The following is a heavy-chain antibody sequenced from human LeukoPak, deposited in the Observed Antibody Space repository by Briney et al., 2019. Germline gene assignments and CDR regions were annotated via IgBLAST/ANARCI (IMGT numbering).Heavy chain of an antibody. J-gene: IGHJ4*02. CDR2: SHPSGTT. V-gene: IGHV4-38-2*02. CDR1: GFSISSGYY. D-gene: IGHD1-1*01. Sequence: SEDLSLTCVVSGFSISSGYYWGWIRQPPGRGLEWIVNSHPSGTTFYNSSLKSRVAMSIDTSKNQFSLKLVSVTAADTAVYYCEREAERLNVNWGQGTLVTASP. CDR3: EREAERLNVN.